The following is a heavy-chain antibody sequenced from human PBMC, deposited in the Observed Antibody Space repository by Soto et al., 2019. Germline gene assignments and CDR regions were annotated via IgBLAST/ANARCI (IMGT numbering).Heavy chain of an antibody. D-gene: IGHD2-21*02. CDR2: ISATGGST. Sequence: WWSLRLSCSASVFTFSSYTMSWFRQAPGKGLEWVSGISATGGSTYYADSVKGRFTFSRDNSKNTLYLQMNSLRAEDTAVYYCAKGFIRDCGGDCTVDTWGQGTLVTVSS. V-gene: IGHV3-23*01. CDR3: AKGFIRDCGGDCTVDT. J-gene: IGHJ5*02. CDR1: VFTFSSYT.